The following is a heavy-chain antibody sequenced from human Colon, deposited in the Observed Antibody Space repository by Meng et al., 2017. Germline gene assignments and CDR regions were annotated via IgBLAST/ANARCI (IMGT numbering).Heavy chain of an antibody. V-gene: IGHV4-61*08. CDR2: ARIDYANT. Sequence: VQSLGSGPGLGRPSETLSLIGAVPGASVRSPDHQWGWVRQPPGKGLEWIGYARIDYANTNYNPSLKSRVNVSLDTSKNQFSLNVRSVTAADTAVYYCARGRYSGYLPWGQGTLVTVSS. CDR1: GASVRSPDHQ. J-gene: IGHJ5*02. CDR3: ARGRYSGYLP. D-gene: IGHD5-12*01.